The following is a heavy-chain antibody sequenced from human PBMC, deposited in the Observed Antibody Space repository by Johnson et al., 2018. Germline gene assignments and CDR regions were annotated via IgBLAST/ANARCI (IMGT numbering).Heavy chain of an antibody. Sequence: EVQLVETGGGLVQPGGSLRLSCAASGFTFSSYAMSWVRQAPGKGLEWVSGISWNSGSIGYADSVKGRFTISRDNAKNSLYLQMNRLRAEDTALYYCAKDTGEYGMDVWGQGTTVTVSS. V-gene: IGHV3-9*01. D-gene: IGHD3-10*01. CDR1: GFTFSSYA. CDR2: ISWNSGSI. J-gene: IGHJ6*02. CDR3: AKDTGEYGMDV.